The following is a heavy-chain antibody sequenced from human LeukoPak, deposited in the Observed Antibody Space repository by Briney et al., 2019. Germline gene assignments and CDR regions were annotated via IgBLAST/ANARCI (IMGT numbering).Heavy chain of an antibody. J-gene: IGHJ4*02. D-gene: IGHD4-17*01. CDR1: GFTFSDYY. V-gene: IGHV3-11*04. Sequence: PGGSLRLSCAASGFTFSDYYMGWIRQAPGKGLEWISYISSGSSTTYYADSVKGRLTISRDNANNLLYLQMNSLTAEDTAVYYCARAVTTVTLFDLWGQGTLVTISS. CDR3: ARAVTTVTLFDL. CDR2: ISSGSSTT.